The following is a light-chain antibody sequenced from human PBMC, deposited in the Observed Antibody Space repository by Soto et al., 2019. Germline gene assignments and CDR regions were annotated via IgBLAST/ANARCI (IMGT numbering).Light chain of an antibody. CDR3: SSYTSSSTYV. CDR2: EVS. Sequence: QSVLTQPASVSGSPGQSISISCTGSSTDVGGYNYVSWYQQHPGKAPKVMIYEVSNRPSGVSNRFSGSKSGNTASLTISGLQAEDEADYYRSSYTSSSTYVSGTGTKVTVL. V-gene: IGLV2-14*01. J-gene: IGLJ1*01. CDR1: STDVGGYNY.